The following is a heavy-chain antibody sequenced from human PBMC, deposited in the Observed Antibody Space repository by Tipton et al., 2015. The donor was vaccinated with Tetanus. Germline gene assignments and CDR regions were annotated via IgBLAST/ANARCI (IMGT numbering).Heavy chain of an antibody. J-gene: IGHJ4*02. CDR1: GFTFSSYA. CDR3: SKEDSSGWQ. Sequence: SLRLSCAASGFTFSSYAMSWVRQAPGKGLEWVSSISSSGGSTYYADSVKGRFTISRDNSKNTLYLQMNSLRAEDTALYYCSKEDSSGWQWGQGTLVTVSS. CDR2: ISSSGGST. V-gene: IGHV3-23*01. D-gene: IGHD6-19*01.